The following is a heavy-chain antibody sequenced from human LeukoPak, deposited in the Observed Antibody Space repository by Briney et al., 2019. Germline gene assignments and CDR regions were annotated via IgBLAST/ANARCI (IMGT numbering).Heavy chain of an antibody. V-gene: IGHV3-7*01. D-gene: IGHD3-3*01. J-gene: IGHJ4*02. CDR2: IKFDGSEK. Sequence: GGSLRLSCAASGFTFSSYAMSWVRQAPGKGLEWVANIKFDGSEKYYVDSVKGRFTISRDNAKNSLYLQMNSLRAEDTALYYCTRAPREWLLGYYFDYWGQGTLVTVSS. CDR3: TRAPREWLLGYYFDY. CDR1: GFTFSSYA.